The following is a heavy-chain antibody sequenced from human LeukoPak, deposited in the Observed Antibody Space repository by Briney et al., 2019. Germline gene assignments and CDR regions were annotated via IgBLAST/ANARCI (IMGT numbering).Heavy chain of an antibody. CDR3: GGSSSWYHFDY. Sequence: GGSLRLSCAASGLTFSSYAMSWVRQAPGKGLEWVSSISASGGTTYYADSVKGRFTISRDNSKNTLYLQMNSLRAEDTAVYYCGGSSSWYHFDYWGQGTLVTVSS. CDR1: GLTFSSYA. CDR2: ISASGGTT. J-gene: IGHJ4*02. D-gene: IGHD6-13*01. V-gene: IGHV3-23*01.